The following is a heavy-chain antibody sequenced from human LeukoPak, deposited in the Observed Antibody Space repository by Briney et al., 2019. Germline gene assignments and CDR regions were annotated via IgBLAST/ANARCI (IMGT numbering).Heavy chain of an antibody. J-gene: IGHJ4*02. D-gene: IGHD6-13*01. V-gene: IGHV3-48*04. Sequence: GGSLRLSCAASGFTFSSYSMNWVRQAPGKGLEWVSYISSSSSTIYYADPVKGRFTISRDNAKNSLYLQMNSLRAEDTAVYYCARVPRRTIGYSSLYYFDYWGQGTLVTVSS. CDR3: ARVPRRTIGYSSLYYFDY. CDR2: ISSSSSTI. CDR1: GFTFSSYS.